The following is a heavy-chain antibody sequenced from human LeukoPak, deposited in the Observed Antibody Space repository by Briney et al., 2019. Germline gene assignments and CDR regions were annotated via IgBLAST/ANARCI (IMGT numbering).Heavy chain of an antibody. Sequence: TSETLSLTCTVSGGSISSYYWSWIRQPPGKGLEWIGYIYYSGSTNYNPSLKSRVTISVDTSKNQFSLKLSSATAADTAVYYCARLDYGDYSGYFDYWGQGTLVTVSS. CDR1: GGSISSYY. J-gene: IGHJ4*02. V-gene: IGHV4-59*01. D-gene: IGHD4-17*01. CDR3: ARLDYGDYSGYFDY. CDR2: IYYSGST.